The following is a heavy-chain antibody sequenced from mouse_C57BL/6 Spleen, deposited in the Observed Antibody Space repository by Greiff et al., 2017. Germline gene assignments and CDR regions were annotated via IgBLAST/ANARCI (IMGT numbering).Heavy chain of an antibody. CDR3: ARHGYYSYAMDY. D-gene: IGHD2-12*01. J-gene: IGHJ4*01. CDR2: FYPGRGSI. CDR1: GYTFPEYT. V-gene: IGHV1-62-2*01. Sequence: QVQLKQSGAELVKPGASVKLSCKASGYTFPEYTIHWVKQRSGQGLAWIGWFYPGRGSIKYNEKFKDKATLTAAKSSSTVYMELSRLTSEDSAVYFCARHGYYSYAMDYWGQGTSVTVSS.